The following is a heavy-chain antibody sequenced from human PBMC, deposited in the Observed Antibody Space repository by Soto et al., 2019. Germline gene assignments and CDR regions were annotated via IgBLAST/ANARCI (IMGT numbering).Heavy chain of an antibody. CDR2: ISAHNCNT. CDR1: GYAFTTYG. V-gene: IGHV1-18*01. CDR3: ARGRYGDY. Sequence: QVHLVQSGAEVKKPGASVKVSCKGSGYAFTTYGITWVRQAPGQGLKWMGWISAHNCNTNYAQKLQGRVTVTRDTATSTAYMELRSMRSDDTAGYYCARGRYGDYWGQGALVTVSS. J-gene: IGHJ4*02. D-gene: IGHD1-1*01.